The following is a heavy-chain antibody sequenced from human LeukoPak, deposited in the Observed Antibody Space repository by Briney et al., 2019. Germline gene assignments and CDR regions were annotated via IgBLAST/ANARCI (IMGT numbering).Heavy chain of an antibody. J-gene: IGHJ3*02. CDR3: ARANIVVVPAAISLYTFDI. Sequence: GSLRLSCAASGFTFNRYTVDWVRQAPGKGLEWVADISYDGSKAYYADSVKGRFTISRDNSKNTLYLQMNSLRAEDTAVYYCARANIVVVPAAISLYTFDIWGQGTMVTVSS. V-gene: IGHV3-30*01. CDR1: GFTFNRYT. D-gene: IGHD2-2*01. CDR2: ISYDGSKA.